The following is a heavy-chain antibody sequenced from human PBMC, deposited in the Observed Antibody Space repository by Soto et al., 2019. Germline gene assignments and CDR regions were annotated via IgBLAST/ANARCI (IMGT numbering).Heavy chain of an antibody. CDR3: ASLVTYDFWSGYPLPYLDI. CDR1: GGSISSSSYY. V-gene: IGHV4-39*01. CDR2: IYYSGST. D-gene: IGHD3-3*01. Sequence: SETLSLTCTVSGGSISSSSYYWGWIRQPPGKGLEWIGSIYYSGSTYYNPSLKSRVTISVDTSKNQFSLKLSSVTAADPAVFYCASLVTYDFWSGYPLPYLDIWAQGKMVTVS. J-gene: IGHJ3*02.